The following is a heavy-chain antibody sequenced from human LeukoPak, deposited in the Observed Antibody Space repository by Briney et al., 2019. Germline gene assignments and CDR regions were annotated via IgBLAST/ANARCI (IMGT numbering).Heavy chain of an antibody. V-gene: IGHV1-2*04. J-gene: IGHJ4*02. CDR2: INPNSGGT. CDR3: ARVSDGYDPYFDY. Sequence: GASVKVSCKASGYTFTGYYMHWVRQAPGQGLAWMGWINPNSGGTNYAQKFQGWVTMTRDTSISTAYMQLSRLRSDGTAVYFCARVSDGYDPYFDYWGQGTLVTVSS. D-gene: IGHD5-24*01. CDR1: GYTFTGYY.